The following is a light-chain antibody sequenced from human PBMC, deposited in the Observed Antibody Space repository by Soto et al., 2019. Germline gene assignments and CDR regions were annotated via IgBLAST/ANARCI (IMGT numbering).Light chain of an antibody. V-gene: IGKV1-39*01. CDR2: AAS. J-gene: IGKJ1*01. CDR3: QQSYSTPRT. CDR1: QSISSY. Sequence: DIQMTQSPSSLSASVGDRVTITCRASQSISSYLNWYQQKPGKAPKLLIYAASSLQSGVPSRFRSSGSGTDFTLTISSLQPEDFATYYCQQSYSTPRTFSQGTKVEIK.